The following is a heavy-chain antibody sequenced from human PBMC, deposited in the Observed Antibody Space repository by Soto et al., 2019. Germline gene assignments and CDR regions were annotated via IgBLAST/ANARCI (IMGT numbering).Heavy chain of an antibody. CDR3: TTSSGMDSGGHPFLYGMDV. J-gene: IGHJ6*02. V-gene: IGHV3-15*07. D-gene: IGHD3-10*01. Sequence: PGGSLRLSCAASGFTFSNAWMNWVRQAPGKGLEWVGRIKSKTDGGTTDYAAPVKGRFTISRDDSKNTLYLQMNSLKTEDTAVYYCTTSSGMDSGGHPFLYGMDVWGQGTTVTVSS. CDR1: GFTFSNAW. CDR2: IKSKTDGGTT.